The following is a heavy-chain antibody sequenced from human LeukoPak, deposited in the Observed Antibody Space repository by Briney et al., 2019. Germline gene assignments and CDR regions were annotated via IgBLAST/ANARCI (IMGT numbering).Heavy chain of an antibody. D-gene: IGHD6-19*01. CDR3: ATGGGRVAVARYFDY. CDR2: FDPEDGET. V-gene: IGHV1-24*01. CDR1: GYTLTELS. J-gene: IGHJ4*02. Sequence: ASVKVSCKVSGYTLTELSMHWVRQAPGKGLEWMGSFDPEDGETIYAQKFQGRVTMTEDTSTDTAYMELSSLRSEDTAVYYCATGGGRVAVARYFDYWGQGTLVTVSS.